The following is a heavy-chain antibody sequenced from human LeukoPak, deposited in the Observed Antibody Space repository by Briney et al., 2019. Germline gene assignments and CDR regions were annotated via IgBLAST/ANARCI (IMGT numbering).Heavy chain of an antibody. CDR3: ARGYSNYAFDP. Sequence: LETLSLTCTVSGGSISSYYWSWIRQPPGKGLEWIGYIYYSGSTNYNPSLKSRVTISVDTSKNQFSLKLSSVTAADTAVYYCARGYSNYAFDPWGQGTLVTVSS. CDR1: GGSISSYY. D-gene: IGHD4-11*01. J-gene: IGHJ5*02. CDR2: IYYSGST. V-gene: IGHV4-59*08.